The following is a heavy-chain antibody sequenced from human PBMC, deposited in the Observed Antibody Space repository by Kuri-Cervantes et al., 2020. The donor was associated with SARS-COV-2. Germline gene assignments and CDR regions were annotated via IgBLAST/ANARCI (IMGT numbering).Heavy chain of an antibody. Sequence: GSLRLSCAVYGGSFSGYYWSWIRQPPRKGLEWIGEINHSGSTNYNPSLKSRVTISVYTSSKQFSLHLGSVTAADTAVYYCARAYGFLRYIYYMDVWGRGTTVTVSS. CDR3: ARAYGFLRYIYYMDV. CDR2: INHSGST. J-gene: IGHJ6*03. CDR1: GGSFSGYY. V-gene: IGHV4-34*01. D-gene: IGHD4-17*01.